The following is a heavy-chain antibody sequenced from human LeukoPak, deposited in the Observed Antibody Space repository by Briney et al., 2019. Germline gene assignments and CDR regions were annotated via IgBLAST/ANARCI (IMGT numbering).Heavy chain of an antibody. CDR1: GFSFSDYG. CDR2: ISYDGTNK. J-gene: IGHJ4*02. V-gene: IGHV3-30*18. D-gene: IGHD6-19*01. Sequence: GGSLRLSCAASGFSFSDYGMHWVRQASGKGLEWVAVISYDGTNKYYADSVKGRFTISRDNSKNTLYLQMNSLRAEDTAVYYCAKTNTYTSGWYMNYWGQGTLVTVSS. CDR3: AKTNTYTSGWYMNY.